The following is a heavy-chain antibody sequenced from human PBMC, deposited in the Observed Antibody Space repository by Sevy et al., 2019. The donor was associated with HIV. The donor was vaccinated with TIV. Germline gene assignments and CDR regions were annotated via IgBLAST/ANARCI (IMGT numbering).Heavy chain of an antibody. CDR2: INQDGSEK. D-gene: IGHD4-4*01. V-gene: IGHV3-7*01. Sequence: GGSLRLSCAASGFTFSNYWMNWVRQAPGKELEWVANINQDGSEKYYVDSMKGRFTISRDNAKNSLYLQMNSLRAEDTAVYYCASGHSNYSPTDYWGQGTLVTVSS. J-gene: IGHJ4*02. CDR1: GFTFSNYW. CDR3: ASGHSNYSPTDY.